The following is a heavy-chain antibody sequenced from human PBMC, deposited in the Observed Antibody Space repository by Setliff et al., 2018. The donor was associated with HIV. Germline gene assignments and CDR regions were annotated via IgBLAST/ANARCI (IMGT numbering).Heavy chain of an antibody. CDR1: GGSFSGYY. V-gene: IGHV4-34*04. J-gene: IGHJ4*02. CDR3: ARGGGTIIGANFDY. Sequence: NPSETLSLTCAVYGGSFSGYYWSWIRQPPGKGLEWIGEINHSGSTNHNPSLKSRATISVDTSKNQFSLKLSSVTAAGTAVYYCARGGGTIIGANFDYWGQGTLVTVSS. CDR2: INHSGST. D-gene: IGHD3-3*01.